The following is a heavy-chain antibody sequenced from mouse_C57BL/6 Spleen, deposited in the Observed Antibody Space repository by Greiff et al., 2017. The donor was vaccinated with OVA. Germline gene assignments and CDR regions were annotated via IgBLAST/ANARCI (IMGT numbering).Heavy chain of an antibody. Sequence: EVQLVESGGGLVKPGGSLKLSCAASGFTFSSYTMSWVRQTPEKRLEWVATISGGGGNTYYPDSVKGRFTISRDTAKNTLYLQMSSLRSEDTALYYCARGGNGFAYWGQGTLVTVSA. CDR1: GFTFSSYT. CDR2: ISGGGGNT. CDR3: ARGGNGFAY. V-gene: IGHV5-9*01. J-gene: IGHJ3*01. D-gene: IGHD2-1*01.